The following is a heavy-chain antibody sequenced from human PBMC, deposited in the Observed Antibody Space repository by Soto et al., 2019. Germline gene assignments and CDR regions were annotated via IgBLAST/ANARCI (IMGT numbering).Heavy chain of an antibody. CDR1: GGSISSGGYY. CDR3: ARLNDPSGYCSSTSCADKFDY. D-gene: IGHD2-2*01. Sequence: SETLSLTCTVSGGSISSGGYYWSWIRQHPGKGLEWIGYIYYSGSTYYNPSLKSRVTISVDTSKNQFSLKLSSVTAADTAVYYCARLNDPSGYCSSTSCADKFDYWGQGTLVTVSS. V-gene: IGHV4-31*03. J-gene: IGHJ4*02. CDR2: IYYSGST.